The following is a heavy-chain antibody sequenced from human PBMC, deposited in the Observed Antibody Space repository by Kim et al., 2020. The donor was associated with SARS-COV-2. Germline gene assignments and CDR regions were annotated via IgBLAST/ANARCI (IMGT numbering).Heavy chain of an antibody. D-gene: IGHD6-19*01. Sequence: SETLSLTCTVSGGSISSSSYYWGWIRQPPGKGLEWIGSIYYSGSTYYNPSLKSRVTISVDTSKNQFSLKLSSVTAADTAVYYCARGSVAVAGTLYYYYYYGMDVWGRGTTVTVSS. V-gene: IGHV4-39*01. CDR1: GGSISSSSYY. CDR3: ARGSVAVAGTLYYYYYYGMDV. J-gene: IGHJ6*02. CDR2: IYYSGST.